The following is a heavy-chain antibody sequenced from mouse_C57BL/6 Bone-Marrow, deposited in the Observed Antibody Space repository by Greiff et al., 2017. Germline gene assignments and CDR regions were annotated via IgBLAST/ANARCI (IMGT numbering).Heavy chain of an antibody. CDR3: ARALYYGSTDWYFDV. CDR2: TFYSGIT. V-gene: IGHV3-3*01. D-gene: IGHD1-1*01. CDR1: GFSINSDCY. J-gene: IGHJ1*03. Sequence: EVKLVESGPSLVRPSQTLSLTCTVTGFSINSDCYWIWIRPFPGNKLEYIGYTFYSGITYYNPSLESRTYITRDTSKNQFSLKLSSVTTEDTATYYCARALYYGSTDWYFDVWGTGTTVTVSS.